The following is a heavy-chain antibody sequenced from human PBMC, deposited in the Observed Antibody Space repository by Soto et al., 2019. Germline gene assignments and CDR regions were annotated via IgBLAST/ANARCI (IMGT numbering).Heavy chain of an antibody. CDR2: ISYDGSNK. CDR1: GFTFSSYG. D-gene: IGHD2-15*01. Sequence: GGSLRLSCAASGFTFSSYGMHWVRQAPGKGLEWVAVISYDGSNKYYADSVKGRFTISRDNSKNTLYLQMNSLRAEDTAVYYCAKGTRSVVVAANEIAYWGQGTLVTVSS. CDR3: AKGTRSVVVAANEIAY. V-gene: IGHV3-30*18. J-gene: IGHJ4*02.